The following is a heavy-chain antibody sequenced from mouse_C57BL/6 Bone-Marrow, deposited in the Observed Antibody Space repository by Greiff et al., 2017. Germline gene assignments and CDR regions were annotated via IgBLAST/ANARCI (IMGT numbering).Heavy chain of an antibody. CDR2: IYPGGGYT. CDR1: GYTFTNYW. D-gene: IGHD1-1*01. CDR3: ARSDQIYYYGSSYYAMDY. Sequence: VQLQQSGAELVRPGTSVKMSCKASGYTFTNYWIGWAKQRPGHGLEWIGDIYPGGGYTNYNEKFKGKATLTADKSSSTAYMQFSSLTSEDSAIYYCARSDQIYYYGSSYYAMDYWGQGTSVTVSS. J-gene: IGHJ4*01. V-gene: IGHV1-63*01.